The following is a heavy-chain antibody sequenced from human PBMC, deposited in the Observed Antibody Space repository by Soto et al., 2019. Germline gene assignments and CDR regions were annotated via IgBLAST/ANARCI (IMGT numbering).Heavy chain of an antibody. CDR1: GFTVSSNY. CDR2: IYSGGST. V-gene: IGHV3-66*01. D-gene: IGHD6-13*01. Sequence: EVQLVESGGGLVQPGGSLRLSCAASGFTVSSNYMSWVRQAPGKGLEWVSVIYSGGSTYYADSVKGRFTISRDNSKSTLDLQMNSLRAEDTAVYYCARDQSSSWVADFQHWGQGTLVTVSS. CDR3: ARDQSSSWVADFQH. J-gene: IGHJ1*01.